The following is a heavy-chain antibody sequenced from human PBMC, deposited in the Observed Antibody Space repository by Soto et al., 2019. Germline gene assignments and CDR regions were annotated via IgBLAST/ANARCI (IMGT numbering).Heavy chain of an antibody. D-gene: IGHD1-26*01. Sequence: GGSLRLSCAASGVTFSSYAMSWVRQAPGKGLEWVSAISGSGGSTYYADSVKGRFTISRDNSKNTLYLQMNSLRAEDTAVYYCAKENAYNRSLFEFDDWGEGTLVTVSS. CDR1: GVTFSSYA. V-gene: IGHV3-23*01. CDR3: AKENAYNRSLFEFDD. CDR2: ISGSGGST. J-gene: IGHJ4*02.